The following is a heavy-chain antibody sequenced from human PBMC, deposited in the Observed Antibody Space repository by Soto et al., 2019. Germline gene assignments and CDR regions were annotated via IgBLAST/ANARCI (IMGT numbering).Heavy chain of an antibody. CDR1: GGSISSGDYY. D-gene: IGHD3-3*01. CDR3: ARESITIFELNDY. CDR2: IYYSGST. J-gene: IGHJ4*02. Sequence: SETLSLTCTVSGGSISSGDYYWSWIRQPPGKGLEWIGYIYYSGSTYYNPSLKSRVTISVDTSKNQFSLKLSSVTAADTAVYYCARESITIFELNDYWGQGTLVTVSS. V-gene: IGHV4-30-4*01.